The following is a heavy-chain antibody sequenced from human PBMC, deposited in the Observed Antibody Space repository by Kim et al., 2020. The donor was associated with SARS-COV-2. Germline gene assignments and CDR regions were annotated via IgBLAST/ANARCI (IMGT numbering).Heavy chain of an antibody. Sequence: YADSVKGRFTISRDNSKNTLYLQMNGLRAEDTAVYYCAKDRRVYYYGVDVWGQGTTVTVSS. J-gene: IGHJ6*02. CDR3: AKDRRVYYYGVDV. V-gene: IGHV3-30*02.